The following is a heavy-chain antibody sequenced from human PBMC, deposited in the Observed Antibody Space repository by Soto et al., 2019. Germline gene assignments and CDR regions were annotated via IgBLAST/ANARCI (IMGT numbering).Heavy chain of an antibody. CDR3: ARSYRRYCSGGSCYSYYYYYMDV. V-gene: IGHV4-59*01. D-gene: IGHD2-15*01. J-gene: IGHJ6*03. Sequence: SETLSLTCTVSGGSISSYYLSWIRQPPGKGLEWIGYIYYSGSTNYNPSLKSRVTISVDTSKNQFPLKLSSVTAADTAVYYCARSYRRYCSGGSCYSYYYYYMDVWGKGTTVTVSS. CDR2: IYYSGST. CDR1: GGSISSYY.